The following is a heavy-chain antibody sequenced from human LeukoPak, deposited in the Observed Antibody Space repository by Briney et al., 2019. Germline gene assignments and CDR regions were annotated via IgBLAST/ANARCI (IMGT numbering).Heavy chain of an antibody. CDR2: ITWNSGDI. J-gene: IGHJ4*02. V-gene: IGHV3-9*01. Sequence: GGSLRLSCAASGFTFDDYAMFWVRQVPGKGLEWVSGITWNSGDIDYADSVRGRFTISRDNAKNSLYLQMNSLRPEDTALYYCAIEGGGFNGAFFDYWGQGALVTVSS. D-gene: IGHD3-16*01. CDR3: AIEGGGFNGAFFDY. CDR1: GFTFDDYA.